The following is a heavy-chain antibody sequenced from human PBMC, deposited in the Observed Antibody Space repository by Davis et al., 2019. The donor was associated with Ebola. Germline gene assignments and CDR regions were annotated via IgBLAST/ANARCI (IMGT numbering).Heavy chain of an antibody. D-gene: IGHD3-9*01. CDR3: ARGRYDVLRGYYEVPFDF. Sequence: MPGGSLRLSCTVSGDTVTNYYWSWIRQPPGKGLQWIGYVHYIGNTNYNPSLRGRITISADTSRNQFSLTLRSVTAADTAVYFCARGRYDVLRGYYEVPFDFWGQGSPVTVSS. CDR1: GDTVTNYY. V-gene: IGHV4-59*02. CDR2: VHYIGNT. J-gene: IGHJ4*02.